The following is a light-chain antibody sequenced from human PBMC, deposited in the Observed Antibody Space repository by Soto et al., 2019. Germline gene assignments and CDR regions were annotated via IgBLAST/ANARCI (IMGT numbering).Light chain of an antibody. CDR1: QSISDW. CDR3: QQYNRFPYT. Sequence: DIQMTQSPSTLSASVGDRVTITCRASQSISDWLAWYQQRSSKAPKLLIYKASSLQSGVPPRFSGSGSGTEFTLTISSLQPDDFATYYCQQYNRFPYTFGQGTKLEIK. CDR2: KAS. J-gene: IGKJ2*01. V-gene: IGKV1-5*03.